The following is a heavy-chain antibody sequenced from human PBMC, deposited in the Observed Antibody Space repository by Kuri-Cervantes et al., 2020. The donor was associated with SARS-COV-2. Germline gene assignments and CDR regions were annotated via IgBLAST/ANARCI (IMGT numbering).Heavy chain of an antibody. CDR1: GFTVSSNY. D-gene: IGHD2-21*01. CDR3: ARVAGEGPIYYYYMDV. V-gene: IGHV3-11*04. CDR2: ISTSGGSI. J-gene: IGHJ6*03. Sequence: GGSLRLSCAASGFTVSSNYMSWIRQAPGKGLEWVSYISTSGGSIFYADSVKGRFSISKESGENSLYLHMNSLRGDDTAVYYCARVAGEGPIYYYYMDVWGKGTTVTVSS.